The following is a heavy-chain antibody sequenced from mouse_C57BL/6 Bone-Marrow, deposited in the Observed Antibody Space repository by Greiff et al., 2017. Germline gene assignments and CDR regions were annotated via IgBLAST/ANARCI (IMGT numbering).Heavy chain of an antibody. D-gene: IGHD2-10*01. CDR1: GYTFTSYW. Sequence: QVQLQQPGAGLVKPGASVKMSCKASGYTFTSYWKTWVKQRPGQGLEGIGDIYPGSGSTNYNEKCTSKATLTVDTSSSTAYMQLSSLTSEDSAVYYSASPYYRNYWYFEVWGTGTTVTDSS. V-gene: IGHV1-55*01. J-gene: IGHJ1*03. CDR2: IYPGSGST. CDR3: ASPYYRNYWYFEV.